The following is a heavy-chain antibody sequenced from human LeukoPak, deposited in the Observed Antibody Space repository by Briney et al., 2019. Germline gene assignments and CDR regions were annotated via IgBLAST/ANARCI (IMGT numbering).Heavy chain of an antibody. CDR2: IDPGGGST. D-gene: IGHD3-3*02. CDR1: GYTFTSYF. J-gene: IGHJ5*02. Sequence: ASVKVSCKASGYTFTSYFINWVRQAPGQGRDWMGVIDPGGGSTNSAQKFRGRVTLTRDTSTSTVYMDLSSLRSEDTAVYYCARERLSRYNWFDPWGQGTLVTVSS. CDR3: ARERLSRYNWFDP. V-gene: IGHV1-46*01.